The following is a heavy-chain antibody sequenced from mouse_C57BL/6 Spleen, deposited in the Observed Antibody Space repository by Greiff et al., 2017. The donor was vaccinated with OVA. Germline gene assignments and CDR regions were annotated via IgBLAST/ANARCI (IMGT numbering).Heavy chain of an antibody. CDR1: GYSITSGYD. Sequence: EVQLKESGPGMVKPSQSLSLTCTVTGYSITSGYDWHWIRHFPGNKLEWMGYISYSGSTNYNPSLKSRISITHDTSKNHFFLKLNSVTTEDTATYYCARGDGNYWYFDVWGTGTTVTVSS. D-gene: IGHD2-1*01. V-gene: IGHV3-1*01. CDR2: ISYSGST. J-gene: IGHJ1*03. CDR3: ARGDGNYWYFDV.